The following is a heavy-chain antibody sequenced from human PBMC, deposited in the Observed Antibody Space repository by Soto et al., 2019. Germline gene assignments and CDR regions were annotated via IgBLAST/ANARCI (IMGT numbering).Heavy chain of an antibody. Sequence: SETLSLSCTVSGGSISSYYWSWIRQPAGKGLEWIGRIYTSGSTNYNPSLKSRVTMSVDTSKNQFSLKLSSVTAADTAVYYCAGRVSYYGMDVWGQATSVTVSS. CDR2: IYTSGST. V-gene: IGHV4-4*07. J-gene: IGHJ6*02. CDR1: GGSISSYY. CDR3: AGRVSYYGMDV.